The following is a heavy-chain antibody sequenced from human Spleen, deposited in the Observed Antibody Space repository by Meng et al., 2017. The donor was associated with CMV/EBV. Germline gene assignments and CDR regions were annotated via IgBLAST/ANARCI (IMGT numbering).Heavy chain of an antibody. CDR1: GYDFASYW. Sequence: GESLKISWKGSGYDFASYWFGWVRQTPGKGLEWMGIIYPGDSDTRYSPSFQGQVTISADKSISTAYLQWSSLKASDTAMYYCARQGTNYVRGRNWFDPWGQGTLVTVSS. CDR2: IYPGDSDT. J-gene: IGHJ5*02. V-gene: IGHV5-51*01. CDR3: ARQGTNYVRGRNWFDP. D-gene: IGHD4/OR15-4a*01.